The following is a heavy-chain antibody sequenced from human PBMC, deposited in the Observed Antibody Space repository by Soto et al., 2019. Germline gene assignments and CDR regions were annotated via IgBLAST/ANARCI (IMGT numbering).Heavy chain of an antibody. D-gene: IGHD4-4*01. V-gene: IGHV6-1*01. CDR2: TYYRSRWYN. Sequence: SHTHSLTCVISGDSCPSHNAAWNWVRQSTSRGLEWLGRTYYRSRWYNDYAVSVRSRITVNADTSKNQFSLHLNSVTPEDTAVYYCALTSSHQWYYMLVSYKTPTVTVFS. CDR3: ALTSSHQWYYMLV. CDR1: GDSCPSHNAA. J-gene: IGHJ6*03.